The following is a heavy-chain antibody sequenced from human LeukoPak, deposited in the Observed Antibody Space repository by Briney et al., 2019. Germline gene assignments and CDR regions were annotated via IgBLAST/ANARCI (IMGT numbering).Heavy chain of an antibody. CDR2: IYYSGST. V-gene: IGHV4-59*01. CDR3: ARESQIRGYFVY. Sequence: SETLSLTCTVSGGSISSYYWIWIRQPPGKGLEWIGYIYYSGSTNYNPSLKSRVTISVDTSKNQFSLKLSSVTAADTAVYYCARESQIRGYFVYWGQGTLVTVSS. CDR1: GGSISSYY. D-gene: IGHD3-10*01. J-gene: IGHJ4*02.